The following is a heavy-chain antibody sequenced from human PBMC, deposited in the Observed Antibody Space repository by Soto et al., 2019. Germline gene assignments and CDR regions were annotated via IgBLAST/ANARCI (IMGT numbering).Heavy chain of an antibody. V-gene: IGHV4-31*03. J-gene: IGHJ6*02. CDR3: ARDAYSSSGYYYHGMDV. D-gene: IGHD6-6*01. CDR1: GGSISSGGFY. CDR2: IFYTGTT. Sequence: QVQLQESGPGLVKPSQTLSLTCNVSGGSISSGGFYWSWVRQHPGKGLEWIGYIFYTGTTYYSPSLKSRVTKSVDTSEKQFYLKLNSVTAADTAVYYCARDAYSSSGYYYHGMDVWGQGTTVTVSS.